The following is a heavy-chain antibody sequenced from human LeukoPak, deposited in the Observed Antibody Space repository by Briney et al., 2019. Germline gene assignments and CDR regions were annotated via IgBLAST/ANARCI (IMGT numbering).Heavy chain of an antibody. CDR1: GFTVSSNY. D-gene: IGHD5-18*01. V-gene: IGHV3-53*01. CDR2: IYSGGST. J-gene: IGHJ4*02. Sequence: GGSLRLSCAASGFTVSSNYMSWVRQAPGKGLEWVSVIYSGGSTYYADSVKGRFTISRDNSKNTLNLQMNSLRAEDTAVYYCAKGTRTGYIYGYFDYWGQGTLVTVSS. CDR3: AKGTRTGYIYGYFDY.